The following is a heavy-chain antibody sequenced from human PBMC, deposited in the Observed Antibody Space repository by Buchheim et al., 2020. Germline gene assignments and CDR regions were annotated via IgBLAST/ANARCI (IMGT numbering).Heavy chain of an antibody. CDR1: GFTFSSYG. D-gene: IGHD3-22*01. CDR2: IWYDGSNK. Sequence: VQLVESGGGVVQPGRSLRLSCAASGFTFSSYGMHWVRQAPGKGLEWVAVIWYDGSNKYYADSVKGRFTISSDNSKNTLYLQMNSLRAEDTAVYYCARGYYYDSSGYEFVYWGQGTL. J-gene: IGHJ4*02. V-gene: IGHV3-33*01. CDR3: ARGYYYDSSGYEFVY.